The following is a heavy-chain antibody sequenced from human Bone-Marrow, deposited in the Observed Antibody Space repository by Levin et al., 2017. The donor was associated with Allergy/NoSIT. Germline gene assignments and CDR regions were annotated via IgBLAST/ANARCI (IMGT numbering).Heavy chain of an antibody. V-gene: IGHV3-21*01. J-gene: IGHJ3*02. CDR2: ISSSSSYI. D-gene: IGHD5-18*01. CDR3: ARVLGRIQLWSYDAFDS. CDR1: GFTFSSYS. Sequence: GGSLRLSCAASGFTFSSYSMNWVRQAPGKGLEWVSSISSSSSYIYYADSVKGRFTISRDNAKNSLYLQMNSLRAEDTAVYYCARVLGRIQLWSYDAFDSWGQGTMVTVSS.